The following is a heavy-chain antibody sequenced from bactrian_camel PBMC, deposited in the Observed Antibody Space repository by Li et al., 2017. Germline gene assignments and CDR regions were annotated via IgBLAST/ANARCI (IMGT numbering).Heavy chain of an antibody. V-gene: IGHV3S28*01. D-gene: IGHD6*01. CDR1: GFTDTGNY. J-gene: IGHJ4*01. Sequence: QLVESGGGSVQAGGSLRLSCKGSGFTDTGNYMAWFRGPGNERANSREGVACIYTGDDRTYYADSVKGRFTISFDSTEKTVTLQMNSLKPEDTATYYCAAKPRQYGGDWWDTFMYNYWGQGTQVTVS. CDR3: AAKPRQYGGDWWDTFMYNY. CDR2: IYTGDDRT.